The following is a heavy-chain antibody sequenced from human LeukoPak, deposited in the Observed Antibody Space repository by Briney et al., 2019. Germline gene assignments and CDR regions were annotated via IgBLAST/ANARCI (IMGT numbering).Heavy chain of an antibody. V-gene: IGHV4-34*01. D-gene: IGHD4-17*01. J-gene: IGHJ4*02. CDR1: GGSFSGYY. CDR3: ARGHNDYGDPPSDY. Sequence: SETLSLTCAVYGGSFSGYYWSCIRQPPGKGLEWIGEINHSGSTNYNPSLKSRVTISVDTSKNQFSLKLSSVTAADTAVYYCARGHNDYGDPPSDYWGQGTLVTVSS. CDR2: INHSGST.